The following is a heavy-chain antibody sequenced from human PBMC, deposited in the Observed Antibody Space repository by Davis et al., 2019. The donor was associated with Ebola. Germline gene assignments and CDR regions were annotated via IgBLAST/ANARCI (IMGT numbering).Heavy chain of an antibody. CDR2: IIPIFGTA. Sequence: SVKVSCKASGGTFSSYAISWVRQAPGQGLEWMGGIIPIFGTANYAQKFQGRVTITADESTSTAYMELSSLRSDDTAVYYCARRVPTISSSSSTSPNWFDPWGQGTLVTVSS. CDR3: ARRVPTISSSSSTSPNWFDP. V-gene: IGHV1-69*13. D-gene: IGHD2-2*01. CDR1: GGTFSSYA. J-gene: IGHJ5*02.